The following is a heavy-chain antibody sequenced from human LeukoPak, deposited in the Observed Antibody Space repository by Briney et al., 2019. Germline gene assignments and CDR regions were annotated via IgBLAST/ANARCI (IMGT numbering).Heavy chain of an antibody. D-gene: IGHD1-7*01. CDR1: GFTFDDYA. CDR3: AKDRAVFNWNYGDAFDI. J-gene: IGHJ3*02. CDR2: ISWDGGST. V-gene: IGHV3-43D*03. Sequence: GGSLRLSCAASGFTFDDYAMHWVRQAPGKGLEWVSLISWDGGSTYYADSVKGRFTISRDNSKNSLYLQMNSLRAEDTALYYCAKDRAVFNWNYGDAFDIWGQGTMVTVSS.